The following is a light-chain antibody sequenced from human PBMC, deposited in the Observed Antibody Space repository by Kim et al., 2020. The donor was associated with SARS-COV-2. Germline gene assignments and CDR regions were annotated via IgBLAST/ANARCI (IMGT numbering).Light chain of an antibody. CDR1: KLGDKY. J-gene: IGLJ2*01. Sequence: VSPGQTASITCTGDKLGDKYACWYQQKPGQSPVLVIYQDSKRPSGIPERFSGSNSGNTATLTISGTQAMDEADYYCQAWDSSTVVFGGGTQLTV. V-gene: IGLV3-1*01. CDR2: QDS. CDR3: QAWDSSTVV.